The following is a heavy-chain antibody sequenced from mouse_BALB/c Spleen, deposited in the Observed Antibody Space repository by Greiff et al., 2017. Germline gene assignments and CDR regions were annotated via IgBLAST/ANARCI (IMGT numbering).Heavy chain of an antibody. V-gene: IGHV1-87*01. CDR3: ASPDY. Sequence: VKLQESGAELARPGASVKLSCKASGYTFTSYWMQWVKQRPGQGLEWIGAIYPGDGDTRYTQKFKGKATLTADKSSSTAYMQLSSLASEDSAVYYCASPDYWGQGTSVTVSS. CDR2: IYPGDGDT. J-gene: IGHJ4*01. CDR1: GYTFTSYW.